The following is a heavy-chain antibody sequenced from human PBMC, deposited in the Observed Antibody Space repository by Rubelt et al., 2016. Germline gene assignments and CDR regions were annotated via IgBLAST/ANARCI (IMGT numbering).Heavy chain of an antibody. CDR2: IKQDGSEK. V-gene: IGHV3-7*05. CDR3: ARGGNRPWDSAFDY. D-gene: IGHD2/OR15-2a*01. CDR1: GFTFSSYW. Sequence: EVQLVESGGGLVQPGGSLRLSCAASGFTFSSYWMSWVRQAPGKGLEWVANIKQDGSEKYYVDSVKGRFTISRDNAKNSLSLQMISLRADDTAVYYCARGGNRPWDSAFDYWGQGTLVTVST. J-gene: IGHJ4*02.